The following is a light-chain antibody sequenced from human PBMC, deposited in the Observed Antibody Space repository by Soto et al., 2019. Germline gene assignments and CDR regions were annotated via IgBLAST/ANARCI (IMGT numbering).Light chain of an antibody. Sequence: EIVLTQSPDTMSVSPGERATLSCRASARLSNNLAWYQQKPGQVPRLLIYGAATRATGIPDRFTGSGYGREFTLTISSLQSEDSSIYYCQQYNNLPLTFGGGTKVEI. J-gene: IGKJ4*01. CDR1: ARLSNN. V-gene: IGKV3-15*01. CDR3: QQYNNLPLT. CDR2: GAA.